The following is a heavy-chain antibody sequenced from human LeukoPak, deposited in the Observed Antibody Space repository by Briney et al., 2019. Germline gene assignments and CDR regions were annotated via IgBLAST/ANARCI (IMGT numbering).Heavy chain of an antibody. J-gene: IGHJ4*02. V-gene: IGHV4-4*02. Sequence: SETLSLTCGVSGGSITTTNWWSWVRQPPGQGLEWIGEIHLSGRTNYNPSLNSRVTSALDTSKNHLSLSLTSVTAADTAVYYCSRENGAFSPFGYWGQGTLVTVPS. CDR3: SRENGAFSPFGY. CDR2: IHLSGRT. D-gene: IGHD2-8*01. CDR1: GGSITTTNW.